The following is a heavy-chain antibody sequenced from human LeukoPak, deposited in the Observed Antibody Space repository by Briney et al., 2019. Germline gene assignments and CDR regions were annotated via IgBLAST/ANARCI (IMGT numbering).Heavy chain of an antibody. Sequence: KSSETLSLTCTVSGGSISSSNYYWGWIRQPPGKGLEWIGTISYNGDINYNPSLKSRVTILLDKSKNHFSLNLSSVAAADTAVYYCARSYGSGSSAGNNWFDPWGQGTLVTVSS. J-gene: IGHJ5*02. V-gene: IGHV4-39*07. CDR1: GGSISSSNYY. CDR2: ISYNGDI. CDR3: ARSYGSGSSAGNNWFDP. D-gene: IGHD3-10*01.